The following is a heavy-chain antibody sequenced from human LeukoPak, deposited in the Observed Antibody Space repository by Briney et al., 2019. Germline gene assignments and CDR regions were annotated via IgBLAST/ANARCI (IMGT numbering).Heavy chain of an antibody. V-gene: IGHV4-59*01. J-gene: IGHJ5*02. D-gene: IGHD5-24*01. CDR3: ARELGIDGQNGSTP. CDR1: GGSISSYC. CDR2: IYYSGST. Sequence: PSETLSLTCTVSGGSISSYCLSWIRQPPGKGLEWIGYIYYSGSTNYNPSLKSRVTISVDTSKNQFSLRLSSVTAADTAVYYCARELGIDGQNGSTPGGQGTLVTVSS.